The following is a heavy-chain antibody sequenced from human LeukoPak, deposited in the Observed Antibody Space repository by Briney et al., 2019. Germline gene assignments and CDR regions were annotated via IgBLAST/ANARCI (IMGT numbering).Heavy chain of an antibody. CDR2: VNIDGSQR. D-gene: IGHD3-16*01. J-gene: IGHJ4*02. V-gene: IGHV3-7*03. CDR3: ARDPGWGALDY. Sequence: GGSLRLSCAASGFSFSSTWMAWVRQTPGKGLELVSNVNIDGSQRYHAYSVEGRFTISRDNVKNTLYLQMNSLRVEDTAVYYCARDPGWGALDYWGQGALVIVSS. CDR1: GFSFSSTW.